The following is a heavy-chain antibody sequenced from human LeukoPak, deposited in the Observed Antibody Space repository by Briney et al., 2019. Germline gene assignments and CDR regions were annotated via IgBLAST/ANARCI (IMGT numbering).Heavy chain of an antibody. CDR1: GGSISGSSYY. V-gene: IGHV4-39*01. CDR3: ARQFDY. J-gene: IGHJ4*02. CDR2: IHYSESS. Sequence: PSETLSPTCTVSGGSISGSSYYWGWIRQPPGKGLEWIGGIHYSESSDYNPSLKSRVTISVDTSKNQFSLKLSSVTAADTAVYYCARQFDYWGQGTLVTVSS.